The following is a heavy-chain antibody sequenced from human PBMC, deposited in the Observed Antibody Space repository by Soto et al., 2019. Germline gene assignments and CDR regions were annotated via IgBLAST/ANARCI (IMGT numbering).Heavy chain of an antibody. J-gene: IGHJ4*02. V-gene: IGHV4-34*01. Sequence: PSETLSLTCAVYGGSFSGYYWSWIRQPPGKGLEWIGEITHRGSTNYNPSLKSRVTISVDTSKNQFSLKLSSVTAADTAIYYCSRLPNSGSYFEYWGQGTLVTVSS. CDR3: SRLPNSGSYFEY. CDR1: GGSFSGYY. D-gene: IGHD1-26*01. CDR2: ITHRGST.